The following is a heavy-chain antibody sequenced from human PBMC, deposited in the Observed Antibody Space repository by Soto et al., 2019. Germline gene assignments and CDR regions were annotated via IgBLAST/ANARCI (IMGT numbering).Heavy chain of an antibody. CDR1: GDSVSSNSAT. CDR2: TYYRSKLFN. CDR3: ARLIGNSWLDS. D-gene: IGHD2-8*01. Sequence: QVQLQQSGPGLVEPSQTLSLTCAISGDSVSSNSATWDWIRQSPSSGLEWLGRTYYRSKLFNDYTVSVKSRITINPDTSNNQLSLQLSSVTPDDTAVYYCARLIGNSWLDSWGQGTLVTVSS. V-gene: IGHV6-1*01. J-gene: IGHJ5*01.